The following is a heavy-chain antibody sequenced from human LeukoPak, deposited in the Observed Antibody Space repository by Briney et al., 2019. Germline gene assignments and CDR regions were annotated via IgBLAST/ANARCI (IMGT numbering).Heavy chain of an antibody. Sequence: SETLSLTCIVSGGSVSSGSYYWSWIRQPPGKGLEWIGEINHSGSTNYNPSLKSRVTISVDTSKNQFSLKLSSVTAADTAVYYCARGPYSSSWMDWGQGTLVTVSS. CDR2: INHSGST. CDR3: ARGPYSSSWMD. D-gene: IGHD6-13*01. J-gene: IGHJ4*02. V-gene: IGHV4-61*01. CDR1: GGSVSSGSYY.